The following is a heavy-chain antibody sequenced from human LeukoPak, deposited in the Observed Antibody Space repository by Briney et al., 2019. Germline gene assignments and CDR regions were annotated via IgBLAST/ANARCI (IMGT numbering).Heavy chain of an antibody. J-gene: IGHJ4*02. V-gene: IGHV4-34*01. CDR1: GGSFSGYY. Sequence: SETLSLTCTVYGGSFSGYYWSWIRQPPGKGLEWIGEINHSGSTNYSPSLKSRVTISVDTSKNQFSLKLSSVTAADTAVYYCARGALWFGESTYFDYWGQGTLVTVSS. CDR3: ARGALWFGESTYFDY. D-gene: IGHD3-10*01. CDR2: INHSGST.